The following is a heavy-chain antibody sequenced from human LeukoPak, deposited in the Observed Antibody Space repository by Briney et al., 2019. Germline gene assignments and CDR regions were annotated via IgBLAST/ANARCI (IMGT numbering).Heavy chain of an antibody. CDR2: FKCKTDGGTT. Sequence: GGSLRLSCAASGFTFSNAWMSWVRQAPGKGLEWVGRFKCKTDGGTTDYAAPVKGRFTISRDDSKNTLYLQMNSLKTEDTAVYYCTTDYDILTGYYMGAYTDYWGQGTLVTVSS. CDR1: GFTFSNAW. V-gene: IGHV3-15*01. D-gene: IGHD3-9*01. CDR3: TTDYDILTGYYMGAYTDY. J-gene: IGHJ4*02.